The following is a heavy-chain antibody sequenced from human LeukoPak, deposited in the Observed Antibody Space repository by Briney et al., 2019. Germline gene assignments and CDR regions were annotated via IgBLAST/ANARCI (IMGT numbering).Heavy chain of an antibody. CDR2: IYYSGST. J-gene: IGHJ4*02. CDR1: GGSISSGDYY. Sequence: SETLSLTCTVSGGSISSGDYYWSWIRQPPGKGLEWIGYIYYSGSTYYNPSLKSRVTISVDTSKNQFSLKLSSVTAADTAVYYCARSPMTTDPFFDYWGQGTLATVSS. CDR3: ARSPMTTDPFFDY. D-gene: IGHD4-17*01. V-gene: IGHV4-30-4*01.